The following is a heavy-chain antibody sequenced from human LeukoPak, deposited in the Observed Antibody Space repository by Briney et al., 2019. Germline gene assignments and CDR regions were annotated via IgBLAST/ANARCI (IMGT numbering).Heavy chain of an antibody. CDR1: GFTFSSYA. J-gene: IGHJ4*02. D-gene: IGHD3-10*01. CDR3: ARGFYYGSGSYLDY. V-gene: IGHV3-30-3*01. CDR2: ISYDGSNK. Sequence: GGSLRLSCAASGFTFSSYAMHWVRQAPGKGLEWVAVISYDGSNKYYADSVKGRFTISRDNAKNTLYLQMNSLRPEDTAVYYCARGFYYGSGSYLDYWGQGTLVTVSS.